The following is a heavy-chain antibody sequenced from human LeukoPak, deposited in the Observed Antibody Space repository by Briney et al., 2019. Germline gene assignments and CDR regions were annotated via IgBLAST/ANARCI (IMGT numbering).Heavy chain of an antibody. CDR1: GFTFSSYW. V-gene: IGHV3-74*01. J-gene: IGHJ6*02. CDR2: INSDGSST. CDR3: AREGDSSGYYGMDV. D-gene: IGHD3-22*01. Sequence: PGGSLRLSCAASGFTFSSYWMHWVRQAPGKGLVWVSRINSDGSSTSYADSVKGRFTISRDNAKNTLYLQMNSLRAEDTAVYYCAREGDSSGYYGMDVWGQGTTVTVSS.